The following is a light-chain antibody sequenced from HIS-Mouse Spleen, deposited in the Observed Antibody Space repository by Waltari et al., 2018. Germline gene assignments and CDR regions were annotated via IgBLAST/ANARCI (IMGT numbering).Light chain of an antibody. Sequence: EIVMTQSPATLSVSPGERATLSCRASQSVSSNLAWYQQKPGQAPRLLIYGASTRATGIPARFSGSGSGTEFTLTISSMQSEDFAVYYCQQYNNWPPWTFGGVTKVEIK. V-gene: IGKV3-15*01. CDR1: QSVSSN. J-gene: IGKJ4*01. CDR2: GAS. CDR3: QQYNNWPPWT.